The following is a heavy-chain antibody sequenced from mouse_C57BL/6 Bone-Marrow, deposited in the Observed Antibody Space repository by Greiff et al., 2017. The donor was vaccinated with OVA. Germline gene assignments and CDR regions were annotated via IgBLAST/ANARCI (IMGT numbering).Heavy chain of an antibody. V-gene: IGHV1-55*01. Sequence: QVQLQQPGAELVKPGASVKLSCKASGYTFTSYWITWVKQRPGQGLEWIGDIYPGSGSTNYNEKFKSKATLTVDTSSSTAYMQLSSLTSEDSAVYYGARPLLTGSSWFAYWGQGTLVTVSA. CDR2: IYPGSGST. J-gene: IGHJ3*01. CDR1: GYTFTSYW. CDR3: ARPLLTGSSWFAY. D-gene: IGHD4-1*01.